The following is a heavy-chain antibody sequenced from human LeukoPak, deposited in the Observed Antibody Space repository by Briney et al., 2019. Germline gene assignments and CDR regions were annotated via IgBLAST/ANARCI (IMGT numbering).Heavy chain of an antibody. J-gene: IGHJ6*03. Sequence: PSETLSLTCTVSGGSISSSGYLWSWIRQPAGKGLEWIGRIYASGSTDYNPSLKSRVTISLDTSKNQFSLKLTSVTVADTAVYYCARDRYMDVWGKGTTVTVSS. V-gene: IGHV4-61*02. CDR3: ARDRYMDV. CDR1: GGSISSSGYL. CDR2: IYASGST.